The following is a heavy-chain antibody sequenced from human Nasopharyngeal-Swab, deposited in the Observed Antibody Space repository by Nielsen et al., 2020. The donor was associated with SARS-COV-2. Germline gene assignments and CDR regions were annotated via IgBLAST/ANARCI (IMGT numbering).Heavy chain of an antibody. CDR3: AKDPNGDYIGAFDFDF. J-gene: IGHJ4*02. V-gene: IGHV3-23*01. D-gene: IGHD4-17*01. CDR2: IGGSGDNI. Sequence: GGSLRLSCAASGLTFSKFAVTWVRQAPGKGLEWVSSIGGSGDNIHYADSVKGRFTISRDNSKNTVFLQMNSLRAEDTAVYYCAKDPNGDYIGAFDFDFWGQGTLVTVSS. CDR1: GLTFSKFA.